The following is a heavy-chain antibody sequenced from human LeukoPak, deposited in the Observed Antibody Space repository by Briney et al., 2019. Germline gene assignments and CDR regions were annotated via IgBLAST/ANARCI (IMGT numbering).Heavy chain of an antibody. CDR1: AFTFSNVW. CDR3: TIPASGYSYGVLDS. Sequence: GGSLRLTCAASAFTFSNVWMSWVRQAPGKGLEWVGRIRSKTDGGKTDYAAPVKGRFTISRDDSKNTLYLQMDSLKTEDTAVYYCTIPASGYSYGVLDSWGQGALVTVSS. V-gene: IGHV3-15*01. D-gene: IGHD5-18*01. J-gene: IGHJ4*02. CDR2: IRSKTDGGKT.